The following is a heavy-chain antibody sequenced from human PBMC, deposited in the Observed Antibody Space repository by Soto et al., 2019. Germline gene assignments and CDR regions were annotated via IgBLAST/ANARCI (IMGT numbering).Heavy chain of an antibody. CDR2: ISHDETTK. V-gene: IGHV3-30-3*01. J-gene: IGHJ4*02. CDR3: GRTRNYIVATPPDY. D-gene: IGHD5-12*01. CDR1: GFTFSNYA. Sequence: QVQLVESGGGVVQPGKSLRLSCAASGFTFSNYALHWVRQAPGKGLEWVAVISHDETTKYYVDSVKGRFTISRDNSKNTLYLEMNSLRVEDTAVYYFGRTRNYIVATPPDYWGQGTLVTVSS.